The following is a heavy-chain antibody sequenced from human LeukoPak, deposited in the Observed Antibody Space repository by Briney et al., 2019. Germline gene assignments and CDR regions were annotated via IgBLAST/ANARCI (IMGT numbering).Heavy chain of an antibody. D-gene: IGHD2-8*01. CDR2: ISSSTI. CDR3: ARDHLYAFDY. CDR1: GFTFGSYS. J-gene: IGHJ4*02. V-gene: IGHV3-48*01. Sequence: GGSLRLSCAASGFTFGSYSMNWVRQAPGKGLEWVSYISSSTIWYADSVKGRFTISRDNAKTSLYLQMSSLRAEDTAIYYCARDHLYAFDYWGQGTLVTVSS.